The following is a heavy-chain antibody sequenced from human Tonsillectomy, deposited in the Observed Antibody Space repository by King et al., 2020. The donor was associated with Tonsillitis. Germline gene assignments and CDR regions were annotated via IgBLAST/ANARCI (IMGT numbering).Heavy chain of an antibody. Sequence: VQLVESGGGLVQPGGSLRVSCAASGFNVSTKYMSWVRQAPGKGLEWVSVIYSNGGTYYAESVKGRFTISRDNPKNTLNLQMNSLRAEDTAVYYCARGLSGISAALALWGQGTLVTVSS. D-gene: IGHD6-13*01. CDR3: ARGLSGISAALAL. V-gene: IGHV3-66*01. J-gene: IGHJ4*02. CDR2: IYSNGGT. CDR1: GFNVSTKY.